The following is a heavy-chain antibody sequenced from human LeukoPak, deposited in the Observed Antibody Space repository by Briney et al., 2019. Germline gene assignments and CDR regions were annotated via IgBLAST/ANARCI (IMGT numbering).Heavy chain of an antibody. D-gene: IGHD1-26*01. CDR3: ARDRVVGWHEDFDY. J-gene: IGHJ4*02. V-gene: IGHV1-3*01. CDR2: INAGNGNT. CDR1: GYTFTSYA. Sequence: GASVKVSCKASGYTFTSYAMHWVRQAPGQRLEWMGWINAGNGNTKYSQKFQGRVTITRDTSASTAYMELSSLRSEDTAVYYCARDRVVGWHEDFDYWGQGTLVTVSS.